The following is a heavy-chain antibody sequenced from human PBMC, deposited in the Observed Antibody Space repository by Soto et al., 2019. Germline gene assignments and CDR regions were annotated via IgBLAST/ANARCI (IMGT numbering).Heavy chain of an antibody. CDR3: ARGPYCGGDCYLYYFDY. J-gene: IGHJ4*02. CDR2: IWYDGSNK. V-gene: IGHV3-33*01. D-gene: IGHD2-21*02. Sequence: GSLRLSCAASGFTFSSYGMHWVRQAPGKGLEWVAVIWYDGSNKYYADSVKGRFTISRDNSKNTLYLQMNSLRAEDTAVYYCARGPYCGGDCYLYYFDYWGQGTLVTVSS. CDR1: GFTFSSYG.